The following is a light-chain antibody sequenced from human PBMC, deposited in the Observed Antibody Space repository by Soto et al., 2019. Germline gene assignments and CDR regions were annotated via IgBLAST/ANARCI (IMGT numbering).Light chain of an antibody. V-gene: IGKV3-15*01. Sequence: EIVMTQSPATLSVSPGERATLSCRASQSVSSNLAWYQQKPGQAPRLLIYAASTSATGIPARFSGSGSGTEFTLTISSLQSEDFAVYYCQQYNKWPQYTFGQGTKLEIK. CDR3: QQYNKWPQYT. CDR1: QSVSSN. J-gene: IGKJ2*01. CDR2: AAS.